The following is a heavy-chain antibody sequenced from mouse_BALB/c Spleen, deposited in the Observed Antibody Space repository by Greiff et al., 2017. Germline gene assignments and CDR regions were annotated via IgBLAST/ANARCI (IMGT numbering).Heavy chain of an antibody. CDR2: INPSNGGT. Sequence: QVQLKESGAELVKPGASVKLSCKASGYTFTSYYMYWVKQRPGQGLEWIGEINPSNGGTNFNEKFKSKATLTVDKSSSTAYMQLSSLTSEDSAVYYCTRSNDYDDGGFAYWGQGTLVTVSA. V-gene: IGHV1S81*02. J-gene: IGHJ3*01. CDR3: TRSNDYDDGGFAY. D-gene: IGHD2-4*01. CDR1: GYTFTSYY.